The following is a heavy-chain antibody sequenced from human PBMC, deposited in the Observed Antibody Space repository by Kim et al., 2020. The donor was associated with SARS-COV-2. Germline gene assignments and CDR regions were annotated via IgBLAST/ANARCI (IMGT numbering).Heavy chain of an antibody. V-gene: IGHV3-21*01. CDR3: ARGGYCTSTSCYFYYYALDF. Sequence: GGSLRLSCAASGFGFGTHSMNWVRQAPGKGLEWVSSIGGSTSYIYYADSVKGRFTISRDNAKNSLYLQMNSLRAEDTAVYYCARGGYCTSTSCYFYYYALDFWGQGTTVTVSS. CDR2: IGGSTSYI. CDR1: GFGFGTHS. J-gene: IGHJ6*02. D-gene: IGHD2-2*01.